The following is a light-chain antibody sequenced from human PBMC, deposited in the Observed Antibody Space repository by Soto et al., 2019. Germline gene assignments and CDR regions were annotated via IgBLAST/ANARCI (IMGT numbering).Light chain of an antibody. CDR2: GNN. V-gene: IGLV1-44*01. Sequence: QSALTHAPSVSGTPGQRVTITCSGSTSNIGRNSVNSYQHLPVTAPKLLTHGNNHRPSGVPGRFSGSKSGTSASLAISGLQPEDEADYCCAAWDDSLNEYVFGDGTKVTVL. J-gene: IGLJ1*01. CDR1: TSNIGRNS. CDR3: AAWDDSLNEYV.